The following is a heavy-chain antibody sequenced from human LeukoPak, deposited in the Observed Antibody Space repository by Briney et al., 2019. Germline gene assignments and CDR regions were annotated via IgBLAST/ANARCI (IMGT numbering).Heavy chain of an antibody. CDR1: GFTVSINY. D-gene: IGHD3-10*01. V-gene: IGHV3-66*01. CDR3: ARGRMVRGGGYFDY. CDR2: IYSGGST. Sequence: GGSLRLSCAASGFTVSINYMSWVRQAPGKGLEWVSVIYSGGSTYYADSVKGRFTISRDNSKNTLYLQMNSLRAEDTAVYYCARGRMVRGGGYFDYWGQGTLVTVSS. J-gene: IGHJ4*02.